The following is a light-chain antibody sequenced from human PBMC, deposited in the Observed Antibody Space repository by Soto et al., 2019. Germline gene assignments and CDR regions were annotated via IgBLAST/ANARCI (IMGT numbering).Light chain of an antibody. CDR3: QHSYTIPWM. Sequence: DIHMTQSPSSLSAFVGDRVTITCRAGQTISNYVDWYQQKPGKAPKVLIYAASTLQSGVPSRFSGSGSGADFTLTISSLQPEDFATYYCQHSYTIPWMFGQGTKVEIK. V-gene: IGKV1-39*01. CDR1: QTISNY. J-gene: IGKJ1*01. CDR2: AAS.